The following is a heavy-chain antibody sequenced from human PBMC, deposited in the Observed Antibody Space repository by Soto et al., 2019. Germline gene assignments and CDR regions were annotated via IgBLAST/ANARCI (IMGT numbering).Heavy chain of an antibody. CDR3: ARLTAARGIVLRGWFDP. V-gene: IGHV4-39*01. Sequence: TSETLSLTCTVSGGSISSSSYYWGWIRQPPGKGLEWIGSIYYSGSTYYNPSLKSRVTISVDTSKNQFSLKLSSVTAADTAVYYCARLTAARGIVLRGWFDPWGQGTLVTVSS. J-gene: IGHJ5*02. CDR2: IYYSGST. CDR1: GGSISSSSYY. D-gene: IGHD1-26*01.